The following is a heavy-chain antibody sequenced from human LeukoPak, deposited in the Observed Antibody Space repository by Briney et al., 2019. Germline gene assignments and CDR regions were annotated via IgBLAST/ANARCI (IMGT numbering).Heavy chain of an antibody. J-gene: IGHJ4*02. CDR2: ISYDGSNK. D-gene: IGHD1-26*01. CDR1: GSTFSSYG. Sequence: GGSLRLSCAVSGSTFSSYGMHWVRQAPGKGLEWVAVISYDGSNKYYADSVKGRFTISRDNSKNTLYLQMNSLRAEDTAVYYCSKARIVGPPTPLRFWGQGTLVTVSS. CDR3: SKARIVGPPTPLRF. V-gene: IGHV3-30*18.